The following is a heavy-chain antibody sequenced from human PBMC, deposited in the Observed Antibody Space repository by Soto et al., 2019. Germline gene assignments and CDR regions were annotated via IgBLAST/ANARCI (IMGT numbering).Heavy chain of an antibody. J-gene: IGHJ4*02. D-gene: IGHD5-18*01. V-gene: IGHV4-4*07. CDR1: GAYLRGLY. CDR2: IYSSGST. Sequence: SATLSLTCPVSGAYLRGLYWSWLRTSAGKGLEWIGRIYSSGSTNYNPSLKSRVTISLDTSSNQFSLKLTSVTAADTAVYYCARDIRGYSRDFDDGGQGTLVTV. CDR3: ARDIRGYSRDFDD.